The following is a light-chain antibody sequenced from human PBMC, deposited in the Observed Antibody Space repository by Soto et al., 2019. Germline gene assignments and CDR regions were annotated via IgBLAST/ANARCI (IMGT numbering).Light chain of an antibody. V-gene: IGKV3-15*01. Sequence: EIVMTQSPATLSVSPGERDTLSCRASQSVNSKLAWYQQKPGQAPRLLIHDASTRATGIPVRFSGSGSGTESTLTISSLQSEDFAVYYCQQYNNWPLGFGGGTKVDIK. J-gene: IGKJ4*01. CDR2: DAS. CDR1: QSVNSK. CDR3: QQYNNWPLG.